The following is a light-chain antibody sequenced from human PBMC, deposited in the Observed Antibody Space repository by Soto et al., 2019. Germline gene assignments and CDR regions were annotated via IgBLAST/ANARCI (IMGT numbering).Light chain of an antibody. J-gene: IGKJ4*01. Sequence: IQMTQSPSSLSATVGDRVTITCRASQDVSSYLVWYQQKPGKAPELLIYAASTLQSGVPLRFSGSGSGTDFTLTISRLEPEDFAVYFCQQYGNSPLTFGGGTMVDIK. CDR3: QQYGNSPLT. V-gene: IGKV1-9*01. CDR1: QDVSSY. CDR2: AAS.